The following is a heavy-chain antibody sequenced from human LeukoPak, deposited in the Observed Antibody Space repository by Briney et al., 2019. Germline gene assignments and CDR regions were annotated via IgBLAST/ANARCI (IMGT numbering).Heavy chain of an antibody. D-gene: IGHD2-15*01. CDR3: ARVGLNLVVVVAATPNYYYGMDV. CDR1: GFTFSDYY. Sequence: GGSLRLSCAASGFTFSDYYMSWIRQAPGKGLEWVSYISSSGSTIYYAGSVKGRFTISRDNAKNSLYLQMNSLRAEDTAVYYCARVGLNLVVVVAATPNYYYGMDVWGQGTTVTVSS. CDR2: ISSSGSTI. V-gene: IGHV3-11*01. J-gene: IGHJ6*02.